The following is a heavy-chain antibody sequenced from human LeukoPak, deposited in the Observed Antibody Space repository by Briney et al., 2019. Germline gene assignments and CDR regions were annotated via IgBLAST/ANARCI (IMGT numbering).Heavy chain of an antibody. D-gene: IGHD3-22*01. CDR3: ARLKNRLYYYDSSGLRYFDY. V-gene: IGHV4-34*01. CDR2: INHSGST. Sequence: SETLSLTCAVYGGSFSGYYWSWIRQPPGKGLEWIGEINHSGSTNYNPSLKSRVTISVDTSKNQFSLKLSSVTAADTAVYYCARLKNRLYYYDSSGLRYFDYWGQGTLVTVSS. CDR1: GGSFSGYY. J-gene: IGHJ4*02.